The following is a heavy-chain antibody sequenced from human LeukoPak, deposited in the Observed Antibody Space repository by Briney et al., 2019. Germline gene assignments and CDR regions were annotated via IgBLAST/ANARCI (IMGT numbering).Heavy chain of an antibody. J-gene: IGHJ4*02. CDR3: TRGDDFSGDH. CDR2: IHPEGNEK. CDR1: GFTFSNFW. D-gene: IGHD1-1*01. Sequence: GGSLRLSCAVSGFTFSNFWMSWVRQAPGRGLEWVANIHPEGNEKYHVESVKGRFTISRDNAKNLLFLQMNGLRVEDTAVYYCTRGDDFSGDHWGQGTLVTVSS. V-gene: IGHV3-7*04.